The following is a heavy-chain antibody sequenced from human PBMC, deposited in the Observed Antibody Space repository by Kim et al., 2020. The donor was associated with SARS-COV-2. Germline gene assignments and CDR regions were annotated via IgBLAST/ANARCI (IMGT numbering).Heavy chain of an antibody. J-gene: IGHJ4*02. V-gene: IGHV3-53*04. Sequence: ENGRVTTSRHNSKNTLYLQMNSLRAEDTAVYYCARTPSYYYDSSGYYLDYWGQGTLVTVSS. CDR3: ARTPSYYYDSSGYYLDY. D-gene: IGHD3-22*01.